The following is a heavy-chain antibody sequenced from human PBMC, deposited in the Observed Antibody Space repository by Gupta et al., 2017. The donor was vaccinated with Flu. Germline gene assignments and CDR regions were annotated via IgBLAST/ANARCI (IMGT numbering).Heavy chain of an antibody. D-gene: IGHD3-16*01. CDR3: AREFRDDSFFYMDV. J-gene: IGHJ6*03. CDR2: IGSSGAHT. V-gene: IGHV3-23*01. Sequence: EVQLLESGGTLVQPWGSLRLSCAASGFAFSNYAMSWARQAPGKGLEWVSSIGSSGAHTYYAVSVKGRFTISRDNFHNAVFLQITSLGEEDAAIYYCAREFRDDSFFYMDVWGTGTTVPVS. CDR1: GFAFSNYA.